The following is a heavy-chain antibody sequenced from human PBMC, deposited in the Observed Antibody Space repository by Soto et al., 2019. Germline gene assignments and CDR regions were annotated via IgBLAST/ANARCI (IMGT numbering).Heavy chain of an antibody. CDR2: ISGSDGKT. V-gene: IGHV3-23*01. CDR3: SVKGRFSISRDTSKNMLYLQMNNLRGDDTAVYYCVRWSYLDY. J-gene: IGHJ4*02. CDR1: GFSFISYA. Sequence: DVELLESGGGLVQPGGSLRLSCAASGFSFISYAMSWVRQAPGKGLEWVSTISGSDGKTSYADSLKGRFSTSRDTSRKGVVWVSTISGSDGKNFYADSVKGRFSISRDTSKNMLYLQMNNLRGDDTAVYYCVRWSYLDYWGQGTRVTVSS. D-gene: IGHD1-26*01.